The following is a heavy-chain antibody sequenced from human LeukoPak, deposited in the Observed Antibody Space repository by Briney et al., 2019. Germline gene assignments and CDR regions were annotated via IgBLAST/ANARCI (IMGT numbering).Heavy chain of an antibody. CDR3: ARDNKGPAL. J-gene: IGHJ4*02. CDR2: IYSSGGT. Sequence: GGSLRLSCAASGFTVSEHYMSWVRQAPGKGLEWVSVIYSSGGTFYSDSVKGRFTISRDYSKNTLYLQMDSLRVDDTAVYYRARDNKGPALWGQGTLVTVSS. CDR1: GFTVSEHY. V-gene: IGHV3-53*01. D-gene: IGHD1/OR15-1a*01.